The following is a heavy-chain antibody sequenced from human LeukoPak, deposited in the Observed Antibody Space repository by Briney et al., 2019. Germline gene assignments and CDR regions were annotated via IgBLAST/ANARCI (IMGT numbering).Heavy chain of an antibody. CDR1: GFTFNSYW. Sequence: GGSLRLSCVVSGFTFNSYWMHWVRQAPGKGLMWVSRISGDGGTINYADSVKGRFTLSKDTAANTLYLQMNNLRAEDTAVYYCARLPPSSSRAFDIWGQGTVVTVSS. D-gene: IGHD2-2*01. CDR3: ARLPPSSSRAFDI. J-gene: IGHJ3*02. V-gene: IGHV3-74*01. CDR2: ISGDGGTI.